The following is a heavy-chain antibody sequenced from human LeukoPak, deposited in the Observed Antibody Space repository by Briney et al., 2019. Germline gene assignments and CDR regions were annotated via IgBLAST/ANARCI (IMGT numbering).Heavy chain of an antibody. CDR2: IYYSGST. V-gene: IGHV4-39*01. CDR3: ARHPGLTYFDY. CDR1: GGSITSRSYY. Sequence: SETLSLTCTVSGGSITSRSYYWGWIRQPPGKGLEWIGSIYYSGSTYYNPSLKRRVTISVDTSKDQFSLKLSSVTAADTVVYYCARHPGLTYFDYWGQGTLVTVSS. J-gene: IGHJ4*02.